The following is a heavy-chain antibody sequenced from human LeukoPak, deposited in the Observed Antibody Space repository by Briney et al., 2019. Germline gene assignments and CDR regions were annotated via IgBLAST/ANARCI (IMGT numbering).Heavy chain of an antibody. V-gene: IGHV1-2*02. J-gene: IGHJ4*02. CDR2: INPNSGGT. CDR1: GYTFTGYY. Sequence: ASVKVSCKASGYTFTGYYMHWVRQAPGQGLEWMGWINPNSGGTNYAQKFQGRVTMTRDTSISTAYMELSRLRSDDTAVYYCASVDTAMVTGPIFDYWGQGTLVTVSS. D-gene: IGHD5-18*01. CDR3: ASVDTAMVTGPIFDY.